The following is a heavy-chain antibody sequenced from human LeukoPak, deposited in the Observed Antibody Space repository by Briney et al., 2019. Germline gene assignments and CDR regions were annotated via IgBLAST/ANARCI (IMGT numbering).Heavy chain of an antibody. Sequence: GRSLRLSCAASGFTFSDYYMSWIRQAPGKGLEWVSYISSSGSTIYYADSVKGRFTISRDNAKNSLYLQMNSLRAEDTAVYYCARPCCYGDYYYYYMDVWGKGTTVTVSS. D-gene: IGHD2-15*01. J-gene: IGHJ6*03. CDR1: GFTFSDYY. CDR2: ISSSGSTI. V-gene: IGHV3-11*04. CDR3: ARPCCYGDYYYYYMDV.